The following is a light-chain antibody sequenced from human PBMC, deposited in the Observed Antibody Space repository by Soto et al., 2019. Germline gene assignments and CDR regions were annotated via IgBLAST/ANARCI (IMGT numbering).Light chain of an antibody. CDR2: GAF. J-gene: IGKJ1*01. CDR3: QQYRDSLGT. V-gene: IGKV3-20*01. Sequence: EIVLTQSPGTLSLSPGERATLSCRASQSVISTYLAWYQPKPGQAPRLLIYGAFSRATGIPDRSSGSGSGTDFTLTISRLEPEDFAVYYCQQYRDSLGTFGQGTKV. CDR1: QSVISTY.